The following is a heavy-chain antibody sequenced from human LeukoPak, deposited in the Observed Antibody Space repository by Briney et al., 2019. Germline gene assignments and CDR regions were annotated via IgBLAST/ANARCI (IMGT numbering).Heavy chain of an antibody. Sequence: SETLSLTCTVSGASISSDFWSWIRQPAGKGPEWIGRIYTSGTTNYNPSLKSGVTMSLDTSKNQFSLRLSSVTAADTAAYYCAREGGSGRSFDYWGQGTLVTVSP. J-gene: IGHJ4*02. D-gene: IGHD3-10*01. CDR2: IYTSGTT. CDR3: AREGGSGRSFDY. CDR1: GASISSDF. V-gene: IGHV4-4*07.